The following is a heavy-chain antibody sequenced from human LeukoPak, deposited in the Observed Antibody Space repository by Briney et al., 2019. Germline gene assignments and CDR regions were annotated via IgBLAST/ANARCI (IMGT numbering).Heavy chain of an antibody. CDR1: GFTSNIYA. D-gene: IGHD2-8*02. CDR3: ARAAYCTGTICSRLDY. CDR2: LSFDGATK. Sequence: GRSLRLSCVASGFTSNIYAMHRVRQAPGKGLEWVAVLSFDGATKYYADSVKGRFTISRDNSENTLYLQMNSLRVEDTAVYFCARAAYCTGTICSRLDYWGQGTQVAVSS. J-gene: IGHJ4*02. V-gene: IGHV3-30*04.